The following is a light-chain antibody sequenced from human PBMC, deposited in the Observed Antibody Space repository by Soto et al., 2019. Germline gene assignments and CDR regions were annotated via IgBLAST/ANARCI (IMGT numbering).Light chain of an antibody. CDR3: QQYHDWPPYT. V-gene: IGKV3-15*01. Sequence: EIVMTQSPATLSVSPGERATLSCRASQSISSKLAWYQQKPGQAPRLLIYGASTRATGIPAKFSGSGSGTEFTLTISSLQSEDSAVYYCQQYHDWPPYTFGQGPKVEIK. CDR1: QSISSK. CDR2: GAS. J-gene: IGKJ2*01.